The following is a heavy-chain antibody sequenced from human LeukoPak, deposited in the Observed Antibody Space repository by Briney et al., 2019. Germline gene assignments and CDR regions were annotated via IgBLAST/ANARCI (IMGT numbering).Heavy chain of an antibody. D-gene: IGHD3-3*01. V-gene: IGHV1-8*01. Sequence: GASVKVSCKASGYTFTSYDINWVRQATGQGLEWMGWMNPNSGNTGYAQKFQGRVTMTRNTSLSTAYMELSSLRSEDTAVYYCARAHYDFWSGYSGYYYYYMDVWGKGTTVTVS. CDR1: GYTFTSYD. CDR3: ARAHYDFWSGYSGYYYYYMDV. CDR2: MNPNSGNT. J-gene: IGHJ6*03.